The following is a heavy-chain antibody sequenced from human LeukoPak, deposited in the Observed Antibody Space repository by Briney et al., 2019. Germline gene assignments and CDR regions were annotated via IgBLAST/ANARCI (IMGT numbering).Heavy chain of an antibody. CDR3: ARSTGIVAAAY. CDR2: ISGSSSTI. CDR1: GFTFSSYS. Sequence: GGSLRLSCAASGFTFSSYSMNWVRQAPGKGLEWVSYISGSSSTIYYADSVKSRFTISRDNARNSLYLQMNSLRAEDTALYYCARSTGIVAAAYWGQGTLVTVSS. V-gene: IGHV3-48*04. D-gene: IGHD6-13*01. J-gene: IGHJ4*02.